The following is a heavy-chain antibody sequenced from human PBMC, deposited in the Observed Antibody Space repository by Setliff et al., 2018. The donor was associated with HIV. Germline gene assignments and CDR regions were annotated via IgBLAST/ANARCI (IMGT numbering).Heavy chain of an antibody. CDR2: IYYSGST. CDR3: ARGGGPDTNFDS. V-gene: IGHV4-39*07. J-gene: IGHJ4*02. CDR1: GETIRNGFYY. Sequence: ETLSLTCTVSGETIRNGFYYWHWMRQPPGKGLEWIGSIYYSGSTHYKSSLKSRVTISVDTSKNQFSLRLSSVTAADTAVYYCARGGGPDTNFDSWGRGTLVTVTS.